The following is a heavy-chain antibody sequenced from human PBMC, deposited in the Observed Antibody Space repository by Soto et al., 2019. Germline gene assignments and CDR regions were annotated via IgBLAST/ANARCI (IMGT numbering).Heavy chain of an antibody. CDR1: GGTFSSYA. Sequence: SVKVSCKASGGTFSSYAISWVRQAPGQGLEWMGGIIPIFGTANYAQKFQGRVTITADESTSTAYMELSSLRSEDTAVYYCASRIAARPLWYYYYGMDVWGQGTTVTVSS. CDR2: IIPIFGTA. CDR3: ASRIAARPLWYYYYGMDV. D-gene: IGHD6-6*01. V-gene: IGHV1-69*13. J-gene: IGHJ6*02.